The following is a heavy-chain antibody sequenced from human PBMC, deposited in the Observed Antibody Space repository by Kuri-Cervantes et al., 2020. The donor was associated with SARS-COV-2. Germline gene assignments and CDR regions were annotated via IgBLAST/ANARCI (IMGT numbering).Heavy chain of an antibody. J-gene: IGHJ3*02. CDR3: ARIVGNDAFDI. CDR2: IYHSGST. D-gene: IGHD2-21*01. CDR1: GYSISSGYY. Sequence: SETLSLTCTVSGYSISSGYYWGWIRQPLGKGLEWIGSIYHSGSTYYNPSLKSRVTISVDTSKNQFSLKLGSVTAADTAVYYCARIVGNDAFDIWGQGTMVTVSS. V-gene: IGHV4-38-2*02.